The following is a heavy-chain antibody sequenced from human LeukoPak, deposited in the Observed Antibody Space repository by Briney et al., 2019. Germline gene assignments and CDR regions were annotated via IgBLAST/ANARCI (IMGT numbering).Heavy chain of an antibody. CDR1: GGTFSSYA. J-gene: IGHJ4*02. V-gene: IGHV1-69*13. D-gene: IGHD4-17*01. Sequence: ASVKVSCKASGGTFSSYAISWVRQAPGQGLEWTGGIIPIFGTANYAQKFQGRVTITADESTSTAYMELSSLRSEDTAVYYCARGGGYDYGDYVFDYWGQGTLVTVSS. CDR3: ARGGGYDYGDYVFDY. CDR2: IIPIFGTA.